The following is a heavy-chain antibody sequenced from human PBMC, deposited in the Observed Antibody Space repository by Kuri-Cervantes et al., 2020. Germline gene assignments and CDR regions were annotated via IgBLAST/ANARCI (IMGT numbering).Heavy chain of an antibody. J-gene: IGHJ3*02. CDR1: GFTFSSYS. CDR2: ISSSSSYI. Sequence: GGSLRLSCAASGFTFSSYSMNWVRQAPGKGLEWVSSISSSSSYIYYADSVKGRFTISRDNAKNSLYLQMNSLRAEDTALYYCAKDQNHKYSSGRNDAFDIWGQGTMVTVSS. V-gene: IGHV3-21*04. CDR3: AKDQNHKYSSGRNDAFDI. D-gene: IGHD6-19*01.